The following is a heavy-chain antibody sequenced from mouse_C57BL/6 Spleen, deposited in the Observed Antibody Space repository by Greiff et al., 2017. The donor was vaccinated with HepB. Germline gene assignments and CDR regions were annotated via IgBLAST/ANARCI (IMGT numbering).Heavy chain of an antibody. CDR1: GYTFTDYY. J-gene: IGHJ2*01. D-gene: IGHD2-1*01. V-gene: IGHV1-76*01. Sequence: QVQLQQSGAELVRPGASVKLSCKASGYTFTDYYINWVKQRPGQGLEWIARIYPGSGNTYYNEKFKGKATLTAEKSSSTAYMQLSSLTSEDSAVYFCARERLTTPFDYWGQGTTLTVSS. CDR2: IYPGSGNT. CDR3: ARERLTTPFDY.